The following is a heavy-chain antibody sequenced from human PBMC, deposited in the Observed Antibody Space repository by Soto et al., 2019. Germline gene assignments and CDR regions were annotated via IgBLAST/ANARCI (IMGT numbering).Heavy chain of an antibody. Sequence: ASVKVSCKASGGTFSSYAISWVRQAPGQGLEWMGGIIPIFGTANYAQKFQGRVTITADESTSTAYMELSSLRSEDTAVYYCASHYDSSGYYYRGLDYWGQGTLVTVSS. CDR2: IIPIFGTA. D-gene: IGHD3-22*01. CDR3: ASHYDSSGYYYRGLDY. V-gene: IGHV1-69*13. CDR1: GGTFSSYA. J-gene: IGHJ4*02.